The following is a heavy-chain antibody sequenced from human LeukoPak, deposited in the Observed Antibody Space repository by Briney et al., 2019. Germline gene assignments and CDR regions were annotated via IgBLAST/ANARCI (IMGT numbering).Heavy chain of an antibody. D-gene: IGHD3-22*01. CDR2: IHYSGTT. V-gene: IGHV4-59*12. CDR1: GGSIGSDY. CDR3: ASWYYYDSSGYYRDY. J-gene: IGHJ4*02. Sequence: SETLSLTCSVSGGSIGSDYWNWIRQPPGMGLEWIAYIHYSGTTNYNPSLKSRVTISVGTSKNQFSLKLSSVTAADTAVYYCASWYYYDSSGYYRDYWGQGTLVTVSS.